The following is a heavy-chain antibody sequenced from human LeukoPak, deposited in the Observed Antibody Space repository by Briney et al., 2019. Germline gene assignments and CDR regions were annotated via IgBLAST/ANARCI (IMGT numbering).Heavy chain of an antibody. V-gene: IGHV1-2*02. CDR3: ARSSQAVAGRGDFDY. J-gene: IGHJ4*02. D-gene: IGHD6-19*01. CDR2: VNTNSGGT. CDR1: GYTFTGYY. Sequence: ASVKVSCKASGYTFTGYYMHWVRQAPGQGLEWMGWVNTNSGGTNYAHKFQGRVTMTRDTSISTAYIELSRLTSDDTAVDYCARSSQAVAGRGDFDYWGQGTLVTVSS.